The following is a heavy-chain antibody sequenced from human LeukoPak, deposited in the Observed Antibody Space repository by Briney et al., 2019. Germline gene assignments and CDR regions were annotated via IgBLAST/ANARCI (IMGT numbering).Heavy chain of an antibody. CDR2: INPNSGGR. V-gene: IGHV1-2*02. J-gene: IGHJ4*02. D-gene: IGHD3-10*01. Sequence: ASVKVSCRASGYTFTGYYIQWMRQAPGQGLEWMGWINPNSGGRNYAQKFQGRVTMTRDTSITTAYMELSRLRYDDTAIYYCARDFPSSMVRGVADYWGQGTLVTVSS. CDR1: GYTFTGYY. CDR3: ARDFPSSMVRGVADY.